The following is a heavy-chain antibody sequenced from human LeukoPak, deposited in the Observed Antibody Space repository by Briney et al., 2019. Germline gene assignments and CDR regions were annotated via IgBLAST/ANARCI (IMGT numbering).Heavy chain of an antibody. CDR2: ISWDGGST. CDR1: GFTFDDYA. Sequence: GSLRLSCAASGFTFDDYAMHWVRQAPGKGLEWVSLISWDGGSTYYADSVKGRFTISRDNSKNSLYLQMNNLRAEDTALYYCARGIRGSTSWYGLDYWGQGTLVTVSS. CDR3: ARGIRGSTSWYGLDY. D-gene: IGHD6-13*01. V-gene: IGHV3-43D*03. J-gene: IGHJ4*02.